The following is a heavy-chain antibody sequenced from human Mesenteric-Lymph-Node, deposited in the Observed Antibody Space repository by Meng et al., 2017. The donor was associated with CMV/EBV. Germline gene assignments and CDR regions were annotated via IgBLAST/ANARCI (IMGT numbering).Heavy chain of an antibody. D-gene: IGHD2-21*01. CDR2: MYSSGDV. V-gene: IGHV4-30-4*01. CDR1: GGSISSGDYF. J-gene: IGHJ3*02. CDR3: AREVGSPRDSEAVEI. Sequence: SETLSLTCTVSGGSISSGDYFWSWVRQTPGKGLEWIGYMYSSGDVYYNPPLKSRVSISRDTSENQFSLTLSSVTAADTATYYCAREVGSPRDSEAVEIWGQGTMVTVSS.